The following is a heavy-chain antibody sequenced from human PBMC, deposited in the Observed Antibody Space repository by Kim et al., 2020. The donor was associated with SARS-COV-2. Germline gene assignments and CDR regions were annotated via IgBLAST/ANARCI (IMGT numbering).Heavy chain of an antibody. J-gene: IGHJ2*01. V-gene: IGHV3-11*06. Sequence: GGSLRLSCAASGFTFSDYYMSWIRQAPGKGLEWVSYISSSSSYTNYADSVKGRFTISRDNAKNSLYLQMNSLRAEDTAVYYCARELGYCSGGSCYSGWYFDLWGRGTLVTVSS. CDR1: GFTFSDYY. CDR2: ISSSSSYT. CDR3: ARELGYCSGGSCYSGWYFDL. D-gene: IGHD2-15*01.